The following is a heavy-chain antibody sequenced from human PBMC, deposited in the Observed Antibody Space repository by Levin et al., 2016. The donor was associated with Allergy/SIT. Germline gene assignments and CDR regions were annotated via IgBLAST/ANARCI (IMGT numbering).Heavy chain of an antibody. V-gene: IGHV1-24*01. CDR3: ATDSQVVYVTQFDY. J-gene: IGHJ4*02. Sequence: ASVKVSCKVSGYTLTELSIHWLRQSPAKGLEWMGGFDPGDGETIYAQSFQGRITMTEDTSTDIAYMELSSLRSEDTAVYYCATDSQVVYVTQFDYWGQGTLVTVTS. CDR2: FDPGDGET. D-gene: IGHD2-8*01. CDR1: GYTLTELS.